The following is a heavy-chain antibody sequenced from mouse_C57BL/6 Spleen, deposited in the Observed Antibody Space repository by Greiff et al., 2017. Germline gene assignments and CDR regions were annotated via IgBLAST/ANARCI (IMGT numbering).Heavy chain of an antibody. V-gene: IGHV1-50*01. D-gene: IGHD2-4*01. J-gene: IGHJ2*01. CDR1: GYTFTRYW. Sequence: QVQLKQPGAELVKPGASVKLSCKASGYTFTRYWMQWVKQRPGQGLEWIGEIDPSDSYTNYNQKFKGKATLTVDTSSSTAYMQLSSLTSEDSAVYYCARLIYYDYDGVFDYWGQGTTLTVSS. CDR2: IDPSDSYT. CDR3: ARLIYYDYDGVFDY.